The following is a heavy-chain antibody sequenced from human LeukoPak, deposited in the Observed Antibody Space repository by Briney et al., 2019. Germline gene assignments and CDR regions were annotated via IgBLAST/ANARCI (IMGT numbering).Heavy chain of an antibody. J-gene: IGHJ3*02. CDR1: GYTLSDYY. Sequence: GASVKVSCEASGYTLSDYYIYWVRQAPGQGLEWLGWLNPHSGGTNYAQKFQGRVTMTRDTSISTAYMELSRLRSDDTAVYYCARVGPELLDAFDIWGQGTMVTVSS. V-gene: IGHV1-2*02. CDR2: LNPHSGGT. CDR3: ARVGPELLDAFDI. D-gene: IGHD1-26*01.